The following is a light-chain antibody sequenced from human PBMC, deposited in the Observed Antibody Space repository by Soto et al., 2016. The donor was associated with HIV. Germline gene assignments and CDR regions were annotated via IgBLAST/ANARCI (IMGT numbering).Light chain of an antibody. CDR1: QDISSS. J-gene: IGKJ2*01. V-gene: IGKV1-12*01. Sequence: DIQMTQSPSSLSASVGDSITITCRASQDISSSLVWYQHKPGKAPNLLIYAASSLHSGVPSRFSGSGSGTEFTLTISDLQPEDFTTYYCQQANSFPLTFGQGTKLEMK. CDR2: AAS. CDR3: QQANSFPLT.